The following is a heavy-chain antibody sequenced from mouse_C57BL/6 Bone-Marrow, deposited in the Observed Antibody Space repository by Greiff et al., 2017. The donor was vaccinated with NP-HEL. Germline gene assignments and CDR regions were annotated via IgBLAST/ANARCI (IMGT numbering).Heavy chain of an antibody. J-gene: IGHJ3*01. Sequence: VQLQQSGAELAKPGASVKISCKASGYEFSNYWMNWVKQRPGKGLEWIGKIYPGDGDTNYNGKFKDKATLTADKSSSTAYMQLSRLTSEDSAVYFCARGASWGRGTLVTVTA. CDR3: ARGAS. V-gene: IGHV1-80*01. CDR1: GYEFSNYW. CDR2: IYPGDGDT.